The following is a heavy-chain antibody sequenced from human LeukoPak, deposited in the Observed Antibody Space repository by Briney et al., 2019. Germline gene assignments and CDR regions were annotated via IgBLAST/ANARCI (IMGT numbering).Heavy chain of an antibody. CDR3: ARADIVATNDAFDI. Sequence: SETLSLTCAVYGGSFSVYYWSWIRQPPGKGLEWIGYIYYSGSTNYNPSLKSRVTISVDASKNQFSLKLSSVTAADTAVYYCARADIVATNDAFDIWGQGTMVTVSS. CDR2: IYYSGST. J-gene: IGHJ3*02. V-gene: IGHV4-59*01. CDR1: GGSFSVYY. D-gene: IGHD5-12*01.